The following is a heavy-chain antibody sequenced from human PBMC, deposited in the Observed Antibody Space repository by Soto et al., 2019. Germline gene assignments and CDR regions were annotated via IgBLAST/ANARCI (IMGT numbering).Heavy chain of an antibody. V-gene: IGHV3-7*01. Sequence: EVQLVESGGGLVQPGGSLRLSCAASGFTFSSYWMSWVRQAPGKGLEWVSNIKQDGSGKSYVDSVKGRFTISRDNAENSLYLQMNRPSAEATAVYDCDCIASYNFDYWGQGTLVTVSS. CDR3: DCIASYNFDY. CDR2: IKQDGSGK. J-gene: IGHJ4*02. CDR1: GFTFSSYW. D-gene: IGHD6-13*01.